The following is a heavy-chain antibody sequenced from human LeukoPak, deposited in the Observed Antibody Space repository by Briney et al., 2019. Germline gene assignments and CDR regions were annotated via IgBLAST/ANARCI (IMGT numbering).Heavy chain of an antibody. Sequence: AGGSLRLSCAVSGFTLSDYYMDWVRQAPGKGLEWVGRSRNKPNSYTTEYAASVKGRFTISRDDSKNSVYLQMNSLKNEDTAVYYCTRGRSQLWSDFDYWGQGTLLTVSS. CDR2: SRNKPNSYTT. J-gene: IGHJ4*02. CDR1: GFTLSDYY. D-gene: IGHD5-18*01. V-gene: IGHV3-72*01. CDR3: TRGRSQLWSDFDY.